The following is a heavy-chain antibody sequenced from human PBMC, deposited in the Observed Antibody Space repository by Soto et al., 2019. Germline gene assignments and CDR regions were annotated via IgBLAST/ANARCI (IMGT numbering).Heavy chain of an antibody. D-gene: IGHD2-8*01. CDR3: ARAGIVQVSYAMDV. V-gene: IGHV4-59*12. Sequence: SETLSLTCTVSGGSIGGDSWSWIRQSPGKGLDFIGYIYHSGSTTYNPSLKSRVTISMDTSKNQFSLRLSSVTAADTAVYYCARAGIVQVSYAMDVWGQGTTVTVSS. J-gene: IGHJ6*02. CDR2: IYHSGST. CDR1: GGSIGGDS.